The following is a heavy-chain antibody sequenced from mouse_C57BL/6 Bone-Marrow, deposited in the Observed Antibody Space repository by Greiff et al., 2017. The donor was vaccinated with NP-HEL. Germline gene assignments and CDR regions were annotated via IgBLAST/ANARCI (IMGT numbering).Heavy chain of an antibody. Sequence: QVQLQQSGAELVKPGASVKISCKASGYAFSSYWMNWVKQRPGKGLEWIGQIYPGDGDTNYNGKFKGKATLTADKSSSTAYMQLSSLTSEDSAVYFCAREGTVEGYFDVWGTGTTVTVSS. D-gene: IGHD1-1*01. CDR1: GYAFSSYW. J-gene: IGHJ1*03. CDR2: IYPGDGDT. CDR3: AREGTVEGYFDV. V-gene: IGHV1-80*01.